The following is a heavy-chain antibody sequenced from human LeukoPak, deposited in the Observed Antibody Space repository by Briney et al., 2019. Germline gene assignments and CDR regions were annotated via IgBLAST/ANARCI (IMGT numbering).Heavy chain of an antibody. CDR3: ASKAVGATPGDWFDP. CDR1: GDSISSGGYY. J-gene: IGHJ5*02. CDR2: IYYSGST. Sequence: PSQTLSLTCTVSGDSISSGGYYWSWIRQHPGKGLEWIGYIYYSGSTYYNPSLKSRVTISVDTSKNQFSLKLSSVTAADTAVYYCASKAVGATPGDWFDPWGQGTLVTVSS. D-gene: IGHD1-26*01. V-gene: IGHV4-31*03.